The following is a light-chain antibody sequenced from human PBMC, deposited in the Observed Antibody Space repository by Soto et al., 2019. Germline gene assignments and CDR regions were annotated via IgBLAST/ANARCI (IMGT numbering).Light chain of an antibody. CDR1: QSVSGNS. J-gene: IGKJ2*01. V-gene: IGKV3-20*01. Sequence: EIVLTQSPGTLSLSPGDGATLSCRASQSVSGNSLAWYQQKPGQAPRLLIYGASTRATGIPDKFSGSGSGTDLTLTISRLEPGDFAVYYCQQYGRSPYIFGQRTKLEIK. CDR3: QQYGRSPYI. CDR2: GAS.